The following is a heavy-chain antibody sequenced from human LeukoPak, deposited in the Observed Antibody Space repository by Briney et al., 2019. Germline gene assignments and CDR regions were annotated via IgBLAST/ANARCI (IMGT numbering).Heavy chain of an antibody. J-gene: IGHJ4*02. Sequence: GGSLRLSCAASGFTFSSYAMSWVRQAPGKGLEWVSFIYSDNTHYSDSVKGRFTISRDNSKNTLYLQMNSLRAEDTAVYYCARRAGAYSHPYDYWGQGALVTVSS. CDR1: GFTFSSYA. V-gene: IGHV3-23*05. D-gene: IGHD4/OR15-4a*01. CDR3: ARRAGAYSHPYDY. CDR2: IYSDNT.